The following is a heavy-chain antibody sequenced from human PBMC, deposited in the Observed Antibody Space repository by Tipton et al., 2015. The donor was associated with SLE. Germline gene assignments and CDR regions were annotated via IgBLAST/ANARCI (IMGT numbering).Heavy chain of an antibody. V-gene: IGHV3-30*02. CDR1: GFTFSSYG. Sequence: SLRLSCAASGFTFSSYGMHWVRQAPGKGLEGVAFIRYDGSNKYYADSVKGRFTISRDNAKNSLYLQMNSLRAEDTALYYCAKDMGTTGPPGSYFQPWGQGTLVTVSS. D-gene: IGHD1-26*01. CDR3: AKDMGTTGPPGSYFQP. CDR2: IRYDGSNK. J-gene: IGHJ1*01.